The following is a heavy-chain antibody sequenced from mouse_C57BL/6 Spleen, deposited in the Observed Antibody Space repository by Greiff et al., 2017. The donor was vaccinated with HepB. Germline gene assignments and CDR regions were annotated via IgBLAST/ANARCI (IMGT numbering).Heavy chain of an antibody. Sequence: VQLVESGAELARPGASVKMSCKASGYTFTSYTMHWVKQRPGQGLEWIGYINPSSGYTKYNQKFKDKATLTADKSSSTAYMQLSSLTSEDSAVYYCARWVGPFYWGQGTTLTVSS. CDR2: INPSSGYT. V-gene: IGHV1-4*01. D-gene: IGHD1-1*02. CDR1: GYTFTSYT. J-gene: IGHJ2*01. CDR3: ARWVGPFY.